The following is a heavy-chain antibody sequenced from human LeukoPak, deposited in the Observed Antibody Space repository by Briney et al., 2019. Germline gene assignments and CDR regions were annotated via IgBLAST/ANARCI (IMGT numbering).Heavy chain of an antibody. CDR1: GFTVSSNE. CDR2: IYYSGST. CDR3: ARTAAGSKYYFDY. Sequence: LRLSCAASGFTVSSNEMSWVRQHPGKGLEWIGYIYYSGSTYYNPSLKSRVTISVDTSKNQFSLKLSSVTAADTAVYYCARTAAGSKYYFDYWGQGTLVTVSS. V-gene: IGHV4-31*02. J-gene: IGHJ4*02. D-gene: IGHD6-13*01.